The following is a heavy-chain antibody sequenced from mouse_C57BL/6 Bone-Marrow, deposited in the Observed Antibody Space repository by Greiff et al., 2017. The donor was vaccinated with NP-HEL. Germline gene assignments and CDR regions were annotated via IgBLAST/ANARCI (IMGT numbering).Heavy chain of an antibody. J-gene: IGHJ4*01. Sequence: EVKLVESGGGLVKPGGSLKLSCAASGFTFSSYAMSWVRQTPEKRLEWVATISDGGSYTYYPDNVKGRFTISRDNAKNNLYLQMSHLKSEDTAMYYCARVATTVVAPYAMDYWGQGTSVTVSS. CDR2: ISDGGSYT. CDR1: GFTFSSYA. D-gene: IGHD1-1*01. V-gene: IGHV5-4*03. CDR3: ARVATTVVAPYAMDY.